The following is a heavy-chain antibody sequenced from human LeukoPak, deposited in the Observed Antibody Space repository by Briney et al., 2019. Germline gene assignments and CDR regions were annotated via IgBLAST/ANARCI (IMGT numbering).Heavy chain of an antibody. Sequence: GGSLRLSCATSGFTFSGAWLSWVRQVPGEGLEWIGRIKSDGATDYAAPVRGRFTISRDVSRATLYLEMNSLKTDDTAIYYCTTVTHFYLGGQGTLVTVSS. J-gene: IGHJ4*02. D-gene: IGHD2-15*01. CDR2: IKSDGAT. CDR3: TTVTHFYL. CDR1: GFTFSGAW. V-gene: IGHV3-15*01.